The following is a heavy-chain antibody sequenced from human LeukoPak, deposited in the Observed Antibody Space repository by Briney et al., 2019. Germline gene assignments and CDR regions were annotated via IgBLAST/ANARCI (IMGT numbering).Heavy chain of an antibody. J-gene: IGHJ6*03. CDR2: ISAYNGNT. V-gene: IGHV1-18*01. CDR1: GYTFTSYG. CDR3: AREVSGGSGSSSNYYYYYMDV. D-gene: IGHD3-10*01. Sequence: ASVKVSCKASGYTFTSYGISWVRQAPGQGLEWMGWISAYNGNTNYAQKLQGRVTMTTDTSTSTAYMELRSLRSDDTAVYYCAREVSGGSGSSSNYYYYYMDVWGKGITVTVSS.